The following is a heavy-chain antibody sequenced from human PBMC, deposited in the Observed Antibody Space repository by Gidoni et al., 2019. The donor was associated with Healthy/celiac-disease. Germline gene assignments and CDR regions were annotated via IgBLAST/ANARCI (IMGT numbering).Heavy chain of an antibody. V-gene: IGHV3-21*01. CDR3: ATSGRGWDSSGGMGY. Sequence: EVQLVESGGGLVKPGGSLRLSCAASGFTFSSYSMNWVRQAPGKGLEWVSSISSSSSYIYYADSVKGRFTISRDNAKNSLYLQMNSLRAEDTAVYYCATSGRGWDSSGGMGYWGQGTLVTVSS. J-gene: IGHJ4*02. CDR1: GFTFSSYS. CDR2: ISSSSSYI. D-gene: IGHD3-22*01.